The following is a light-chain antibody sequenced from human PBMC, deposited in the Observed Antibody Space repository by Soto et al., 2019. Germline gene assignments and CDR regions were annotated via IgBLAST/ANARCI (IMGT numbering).Light chain of an antibody. CDR1: SSDVGGYNY. Sequence: QSALTQPRSVSESPGQSVTISCTGTSSDVGGYNYVSWYQQHPGKAPKLMIYDVSKRPSGVPDRFSGSKSGNRASLTISGLQAEDKADYYCCSYAGSYSVVFGGGTKLTVL. CDR2: DVS. CDR3: CSYAGSYSVV. J-gene: IGLJ2*01. V-gene: IGLV2-11*01.